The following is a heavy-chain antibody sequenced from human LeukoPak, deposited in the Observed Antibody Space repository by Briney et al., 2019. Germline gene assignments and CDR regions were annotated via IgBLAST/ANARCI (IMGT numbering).Heavy chain of an antibody. CDR3: AGSTVTTWVGDFDY. J-gene: IGHJ4*02. Sequence: SETLSLTCTVSGGSVSSSSYYWGWIRQPPGKGLEWIGSIFYSGSTYYNPSLQSRVTISIDTSKNQFSLKLSSVTAADTAVYYCAGSTVTTWVGDFDYWGQGTLVTVSS. CDR2: IFYSGST. CDR1: GGSVSSSSYY. D-gene: IGHD4-17*01. V-gene: IGHV4-39*01.